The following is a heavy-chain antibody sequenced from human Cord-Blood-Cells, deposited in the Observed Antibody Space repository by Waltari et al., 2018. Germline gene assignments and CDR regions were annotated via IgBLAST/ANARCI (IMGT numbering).Heavy chain of an antibody. CDR3: AKDIGGDIVLMVYAY. V-gene: IGHV3-9*01. D-gene: IGHD2-8*01. J-gene: IGHJ4*02. Sequence: EVQLVESGGGLVQPGRSLRLSCAASGFTFDDYAMHWVRHAPGKGLEWVSGISWNSGSIGYADSGKGRFTISRDNAKNSLYLQMNSLRAEDTALYYCAKDIGGDIVLMVYAYWGQGTLVTVSS. CDR1: GFTFDDYA. CDR2: ISWNSGSI.